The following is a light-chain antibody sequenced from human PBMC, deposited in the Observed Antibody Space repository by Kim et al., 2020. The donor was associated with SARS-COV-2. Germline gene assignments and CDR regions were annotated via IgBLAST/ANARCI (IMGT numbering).Light chain of an antibody. CDR1: QSISNY. CDR3: QQSYSTLRT. Sequence: DIQMTQSPSSLSASVGDRVTIACRASQSISNYLNWYQQKPGKAPKLLIYAASRLQSGVPTQFSGRGSGTDFTLTISSLQPEDFATYYCQQSYSTLRTFGQGTKVDIK. CDR2: AAS. V-gene: IGKV1-39*01. J-gene: IGKJ1*01.